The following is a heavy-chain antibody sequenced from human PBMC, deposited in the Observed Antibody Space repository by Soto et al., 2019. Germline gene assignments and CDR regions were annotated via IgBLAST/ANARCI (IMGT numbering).Heavy chain of an antibody. D-gene: IGHD3-22*01. J-gene: IGHJ4*02. CDR2: IIPIFGTA. CDR1: GGTFSSYA. CDR3: ARGDDSSGYYYFDY. V-gene: IGHV1-69*01. Sequence: QVQLVQSGAEVKKPGSSVKVYCKASGGTFSSYAISWVRQAPGQGLEWMGGIIPIFGTANYAQKFQGSVTITADESTTTAYMELSSLRSEDTAVYYCARGDDSSGYYYFDYWGQGTLVIVSS.